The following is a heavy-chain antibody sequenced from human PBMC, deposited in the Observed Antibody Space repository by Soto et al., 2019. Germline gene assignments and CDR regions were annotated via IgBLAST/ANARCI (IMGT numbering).Heavy chain of an antibody. CDR1: GFTFSSYA. Sequence: GGSLRLSCSASGFTFSSYAMHWVRQAPGKGLEYVSAISSNGGSTYYADSVKGRFTISRDNSKNTLHLQMSSLRAEGTAVYYCVKEGGYYYDSSGYRDYWGQGTLVTVYS. J-gene: IGHJ4*02. V-gene: IGHV3-64D*06. CDR3: VKEGGYYYDSSGYRDY. CDR2: ISSNGGST. D-gene: IGHD3-22*01.